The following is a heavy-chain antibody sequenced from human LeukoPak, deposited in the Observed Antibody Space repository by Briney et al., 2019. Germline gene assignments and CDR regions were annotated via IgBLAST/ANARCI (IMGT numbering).Heavy chain of an antibody. V-gene: IGHV3-23*01. CDR3: ARRSGIAVAGAFDY. J-gene: IGHJ4*02. D-gene: IGHD6-19*01. Sequence: PGGSLRLSCAASGFTFSSYGMNWVRQAPGKGLEWVSAISGSGGSTYYADSVKGRFTISRDNSKNTLYLQMNSLRAEDTAVYYCARRSGIAVAGAFDYWGQGTLVTVSS. CDR1: GFTFSSYG. CDR2: ISGSGGST.